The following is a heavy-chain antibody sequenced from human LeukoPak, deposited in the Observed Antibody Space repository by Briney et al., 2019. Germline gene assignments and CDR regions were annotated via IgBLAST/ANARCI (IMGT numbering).Heavy chain of an antibody. J-gene: IGHJ6*03. CDR1: GYTFTGYY. Sequence: ASVKVSCKASGYTFTGYYMHWVRQAPGQGLEWMGWINPNSGGTNYAQKFQGRVTMTRDTSISTAYMELSRLRSDDTAVYYCARDGVGSSSRYYYYYYYMDVWGKGTTVTASS. CDR3: ARDGVGSSSRYYYYYYYMDV. D-gene: IGHD6-6*01. CDR2: INPNSGGT. V-gene: IGHV1-2*02.